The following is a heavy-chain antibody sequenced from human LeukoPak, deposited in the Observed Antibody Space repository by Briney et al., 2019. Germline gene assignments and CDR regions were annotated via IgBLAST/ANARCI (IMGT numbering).Heavy chain of an antibody. CDR2: IYHSGST. D-gene: IGHD3-16*01. V-gene: IGHV4-30-2*01. CDR1: GGSISSGGYS. J-gene: IGHJ6*03. Sequence: SQTLSLTCAVSGGSISSGGYSWSRIRQPPGKGLEWIGYIYHSGSTYYNPSLKSRVTISVDTSKNQFSLKLSSVTAADTAVYYCARKISYYYMDVWGKGTTVTVSS. CDR3: ARKISYYYMDV.